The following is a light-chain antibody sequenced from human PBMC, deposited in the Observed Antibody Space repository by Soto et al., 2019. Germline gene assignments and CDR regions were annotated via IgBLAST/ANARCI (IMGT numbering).Light chain of an antibody. CDR2: GNS. CDR1: SSKIGAGYD. J-gene: IGLJ1*01. Sequence: QSVLTQPPSVSGAPGQRVTISCTGSSSKIGAGYDVHWYQQLPGTAPKLLIYGNSNRPSGVPDRFSGSKSGTSASLAITGLQAEDEAVYYCQFYDSSLSGYVFGTGTKLTVL. V-gene: IGLV1-40*01. CDR3: QFYDSSLSGYV.